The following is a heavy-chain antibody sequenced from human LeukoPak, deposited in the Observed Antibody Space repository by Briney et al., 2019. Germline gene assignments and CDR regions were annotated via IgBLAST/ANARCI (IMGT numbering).Heavy chain of an antibody. J-gene: IGHJ3*02. V-gene: IGHV4-59*01. Sequence: SETLSLTCTVSGGSISSYYWSWIRQPPGKGLEWIGDIYYSGSTNYNPSLKSRVTISVDTSKNQFSLKLSSVTAADTAVYYCARDDPSIVGATENAFDIWGQGTMVTVSS. CDR2: IYYSGST. D-gene: IGHD1-26*01. CDR3: ARDDPSIVGATENAFDI. CDR1: GGSISSYY.